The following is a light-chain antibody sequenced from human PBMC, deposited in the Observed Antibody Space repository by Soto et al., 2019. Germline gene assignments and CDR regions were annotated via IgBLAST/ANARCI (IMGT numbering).Light chain of an antibody. CDR3: QHYGTSTRT. CDR1: QSISSGY. J-gene: IGKJ1*01. CDR2: GAS. V-gene: IGKV3-20*01. Sequence: EVVLTQSPGTLSLSPGDTATLSCRATQSISSGYLAGYQQKPGQAPRLLIYGASSRATGIPDRFSAIESGADFTLTITGLEPEDFAVYYCQHYGTSTRTFGQGTKVEFK.